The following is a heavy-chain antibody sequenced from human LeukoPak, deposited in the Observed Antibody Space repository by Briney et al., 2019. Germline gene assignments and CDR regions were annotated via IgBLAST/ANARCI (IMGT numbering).Heavy chain of an antibody. CDR2: INHSGST. CDR1: GGSFSGYY. Sequence: PSETLSLTCAVYGGSFSGYYWSWIRQPPGKGLEWIGEINHSGSTNYNPSLKSRLTISVHTSKNQFSLKLSSVTAADTALYYCARRPLVGAYYYGSGSYDYWGQGTLVTVSS. V-gene: IGHV4-34*01. J-gene: IGHJ4*02. CDR3: ARRPLVGAYYYGSGSYDY. D-gene: IGHD3-10*01.